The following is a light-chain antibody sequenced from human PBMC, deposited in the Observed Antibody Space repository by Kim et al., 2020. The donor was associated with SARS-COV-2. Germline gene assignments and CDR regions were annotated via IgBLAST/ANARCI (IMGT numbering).Light chain of an antibody. CDR1: SGHSTYA. J-gene: IGLJ2*01. CDR2: VNNDGGH. CDR3: QTWDTGSQV. V-gene: IGLV4-69*01. Sequence: ASIKLTCTLSSGHSTYAIAWHQQHPKRGPRFLMKVNNDGGHTKGDGIPDRFSGSSSGAERHLTISSLQFEDEADYYCQTWDTGSQVFGGGTKVTVL.